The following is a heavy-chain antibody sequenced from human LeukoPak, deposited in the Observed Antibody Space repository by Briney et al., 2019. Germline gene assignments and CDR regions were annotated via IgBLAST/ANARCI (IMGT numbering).Heavy chain of an antibody. CDR2: IYYSGST. J-gene: IGHJ4*02. CDR3: ARHLMTGIAAADAFDY. D-gene: IGHD6-13*01. V-gene: IGHV4-59*01. CDR1: GGSISSYY. Sequence: SETLSLTCPVSGGSISSYYWSWIRQPPGKGLEWIGYIYYSGSTNYNPFLKSRVTISVDTSKNQFSLKLSSVTAADTAVYYCARHLMTGIAAADAFDYWGQGTLVTVSS.